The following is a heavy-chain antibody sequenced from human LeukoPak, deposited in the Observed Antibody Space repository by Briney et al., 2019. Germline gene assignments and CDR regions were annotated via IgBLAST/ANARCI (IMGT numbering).Heavy chain of an antibody. CDR1: GFTFGDYA. Sequence: GGSLRLSCTASGFTFGDYAMSWFRQAAGKGLEWVGFIRSKVYDGTTEYATSVKGRFTISRDDSKCIAYLQMNSLKTEDTAVYYCTRTATVTQYYYYYYYMDVWGKGTTVTISS. CDR3: TRTATVTQYYYYYYYMDV. J-gene: IGHJ6*03. CDR2: IRSKVYDGTT. V-gene: IGHV3-49*03. D-gene: IGHD4-17*01.